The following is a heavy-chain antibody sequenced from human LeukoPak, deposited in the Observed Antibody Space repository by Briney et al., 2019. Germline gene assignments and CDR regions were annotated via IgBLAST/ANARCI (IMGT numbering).Heavy chain of an antibody. D-gene: IGHD1-14*01. CDR2: INHSGST. CDR1: GGSFSGYY. J-gene: IGHJ4*02. Sequence: PSETLSLTCAVYGGSFSGYYWSWIRQPPGKGLEWIGEINHSGSTNYNPSLKSRVTISVDTSKNQFSLKLSSVTAADTAVYYCARLTVYKGSDYWGQGTLVTVSS. V-gene: IGHV4-34*01. CDR3: ARLTVYKGSDY.